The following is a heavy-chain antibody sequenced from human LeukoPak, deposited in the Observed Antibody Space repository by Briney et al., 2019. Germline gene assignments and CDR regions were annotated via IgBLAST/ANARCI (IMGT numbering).Heavy chain of an antibody. CDR1: GGSISSYY. D-gene: IGHD3-22*01. Sequence: SETLSLTCTVSGGSISSYYWSWIRQPPGKGLEWIGYIYYSGSTNYNPSLKSRVTISVDTSKNQFSLKLSSVTAADTAVYYCARAGLTYDSSGYSLNYYYYVDVWGKGTTVTVSS. CDR2: IYYSGST. J-gene: IGHJ6*03. CDR3: ARAGLTYDSSGYSLNYYYYVDV. V-gene: IGHV4-59*01.